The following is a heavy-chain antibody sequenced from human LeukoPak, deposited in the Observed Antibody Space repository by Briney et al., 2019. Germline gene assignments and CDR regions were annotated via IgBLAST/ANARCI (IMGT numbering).Heavy chain of an antibody. CDR3: ARLGRGGFDDAFDI. CDR2: IYYSGST. V-gene: IGHV4-39*01. D-gene: IGHD3-16*01. Sequence: SETLSLTCTVSGGSISSSSYYWGWIRQPPGKGLEWIGSIYYSGSTYYNPSLKSRVTISVDTSKNQFSLKLSSVTAPDTAVYYCARLGRGGFDDAFDIWGQGTMVTVSS. CDR1: GGSISSSSYY. J-gene: IGHJ3*02.